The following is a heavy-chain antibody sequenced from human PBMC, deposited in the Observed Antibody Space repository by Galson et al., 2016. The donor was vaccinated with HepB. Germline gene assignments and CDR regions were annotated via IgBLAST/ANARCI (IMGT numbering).Heavy chain of an antibody. CDR3: ARIIMTGTTSHFDY. V-gene: IGHV3-48*01. D-gene: IGHD1-7*01. Sequence: SLRLSCAASGFTFISYNMNWVRQAPGKGLEWISYISSSGGTIYYADSVKGRFTISRDNAKNSLYLQMNSLRAGDTAVYYCARIIMTGTTSHFDYWGQGTLVTVSS. CDR1: GFTFISYN. J-gene: IGHJ4*02. CDR2: ISSSGGTI.